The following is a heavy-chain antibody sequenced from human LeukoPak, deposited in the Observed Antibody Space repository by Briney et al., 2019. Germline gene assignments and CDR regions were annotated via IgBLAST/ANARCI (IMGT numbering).Heavy chain of an antibody. CDR3: ARVFDKSGYGTFDI. CDR1: GFTFTTYA. J-gene: IGHJ3*02. CDR2: ISYDGSNK. V-gene: IGHV3-30*04. Sequence: GRSLRLSCMVSGFTFTTYAMHCVCQAPGKGLEWVALISYDGSNKYYADSVEGRFTISRDDSKNTLDLQMNSLRLEDTAVYYWARVFDKSGYGTFDIWGQGTMVTVSP. D-gene: IGHD3-9*01.